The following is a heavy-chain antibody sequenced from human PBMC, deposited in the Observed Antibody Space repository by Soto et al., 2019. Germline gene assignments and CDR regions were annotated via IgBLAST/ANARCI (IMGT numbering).Heavy chain of an antibody. CDR1: GGSISSGDYY. D-gene: IGHD4-17*01. V-gene: IGHV4-30-4*01. CDR2: IYYSGST. Sequence: SETLSLTCTVSGGSISSGDYYWSWIRQPPGKGLEWIGYIYYSGSTYYNPSLKSRVTISVDTSKNQLSLKLSSVTAADTAVYYCASYRTDYGDYEDYFDYWGQGTLVTVSS. J-gene: IGHJ4*02. CDR3: ASYRTDYGDYEDYFDY.